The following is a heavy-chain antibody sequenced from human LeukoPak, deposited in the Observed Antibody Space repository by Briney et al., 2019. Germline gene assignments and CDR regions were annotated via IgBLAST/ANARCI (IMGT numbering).Heavy chain of an antibody. D-gene: IGHD5-24*01. V-gene: IGHV4-59*08. CDR3: ARLNRDVYNSWYYGMDV. J-gene: IGHJ6*02. Sequence: PSETLSLTCTVSGGSISSYYWSWIRRPPGKGLEWIGYIYYSGSTNYNPSLKSRVTISVDTSKNQFSLKLSSVTAADTAVYYCARLNRDVYNSWYYGMDVWGQGTTVTVSS. CDR1: GGSISSYY. CDR2: IYYSGST.